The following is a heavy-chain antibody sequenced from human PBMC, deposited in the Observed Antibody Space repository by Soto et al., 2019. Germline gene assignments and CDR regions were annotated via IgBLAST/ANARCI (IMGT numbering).Heavy chain of an antibody. J-gene: IGHJ6*02. Sequence: EVQLVESGGDLVQPGGSLRLSCAASGFIFSDYTMTWVRQAAGRGLEFVSHISSSGVAIFYAESVKGRFTVSRDNAKSSLYLQMNSLRGEDTAVYFCARDHGGSTWFVGVYYFFGMDVWGQGAAVTVSS. D-gene: IGHD6-13*01. CDR1: GFIFSDYT. CDR2: ISSSGVAI. CDR3: ARDHGGSTWFVGVYYFFGMDV. V-gene: IGHV3-48*04.